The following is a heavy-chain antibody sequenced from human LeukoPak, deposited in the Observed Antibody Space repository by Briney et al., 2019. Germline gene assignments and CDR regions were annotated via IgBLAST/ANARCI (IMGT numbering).Heavy chain of an antibody. CDR1: GYTFTSYD. D-gene: IGHD3-3*01. V-gene: IGHV1-8*03. J-gene: IGHJ4*02. CDR2: MNPNSGNT. CDR3: EIVDDFWSGYPSSY. Sequence: GASVKVSCKASGYTFTSYDINWVRQATGQGLEWMGWMNPNSGNTGYAQKFQGRVTITRNTSISTAYMELSSLRSEDTAVYYCEIVDDFWSGYPSSYWGQGTLVTVSS.